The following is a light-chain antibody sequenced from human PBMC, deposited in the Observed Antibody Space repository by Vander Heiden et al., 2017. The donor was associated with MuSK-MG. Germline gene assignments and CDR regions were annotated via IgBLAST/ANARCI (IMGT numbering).Light chain of an antibody. CDR1: KLGDKN. CDR2: QDD. V-gene: IGLV3-1*01. Sequence: SYELTQPPSVSVSPGPTASITCSGDKLGDKNAYWYQQMPGQSPVLVIYQDDKRPSGIPERFSGSNSGNTATLTISGTQAMDEADYYCQAWDSSTVVFGGGTKVTVL. J-gene: IGLJ2*01. CDR3: QAWDSSTVV.